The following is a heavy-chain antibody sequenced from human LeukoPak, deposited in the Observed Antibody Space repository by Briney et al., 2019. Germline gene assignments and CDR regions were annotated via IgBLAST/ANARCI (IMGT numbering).Heavy chain of an antibody. CDR2: MNTNSGNT. V-gene: IGHV1-8*01. J-gene: IGHJ5*02. Sequence: ASVTVSCKASVYTFTIYDINWVRQAPGQGGEGMGWMNTNSGNTGYAQKFQGRVTMTRHTSISTAYMELSSLRSEDTAVYYCARGADCSGGSCYPNWFDPWGQGTLVTVSS. CDR3: ARGADCSGGSCYPNWFDP. CDR1: VYTFTIYD. D-gene: IGHD2-15*01.